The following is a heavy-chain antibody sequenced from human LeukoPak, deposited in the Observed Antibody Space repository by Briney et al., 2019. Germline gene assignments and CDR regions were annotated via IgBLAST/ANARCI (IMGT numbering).Heavy chain of an antibody. J-gene: IGHJ4*02. Sequence: EASVKVSCKASGYTFTSYYIHWVRQAPGQGLEWMGIINPRSSSTTYAQKFQGRVTMTRDTSTSTVYMELRSLRSEDTAVYYCATTTGDCSGGSCYPKPFDYWGQGTLVTVSS. CDR2: INPRSSST. CDR3: ATTTGDCSGGSCYPKPFDY. V-gene: IGHV1-46*01. D-gene: IGHD2-15*01. CDR1: GYTFTSYY.